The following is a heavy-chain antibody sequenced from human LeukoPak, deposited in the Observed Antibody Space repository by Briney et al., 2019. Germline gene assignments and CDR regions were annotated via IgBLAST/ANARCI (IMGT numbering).Heavy chain of an antibody. CDR1: GGSISSGGYS. CDR2: IYHSGST. CDR3: ARDALGYCSGGSCAWYFDL. D-gene: IGHD2-15*01. J-gene: IGHJ2*01. Sequence: SETLSLTCAVSGGSISSGGYSWSWIRQPPGKGLEWIGYIYHSGSTYYNPSLKSRVTISVDRSKNQFSLKLSSVTAADTAVYYCARDALGYCSGGSCAWYFDLWGRGTLVTVSS. V-gene: IGHV4-30-2*01.